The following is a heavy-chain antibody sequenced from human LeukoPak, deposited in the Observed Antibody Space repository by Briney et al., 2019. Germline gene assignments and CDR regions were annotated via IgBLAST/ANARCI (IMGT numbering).Heavy chain of an antibody. D-gene: IGHD6-13*01. CDR3: ARRGNIWYYFDY. V-gene: IGHV1-2*02. CDR2: FSPNSGGT. J-gene: IGHJ4*02. Sequence: ASVKVSCKASGYTFTDYYIHWVRQAPGQGLEWLEWFSPNSGGTRYAQKFQGRVTMTRDTSISTAYMELSRLRSDDTAVYYCARRGNIWYYFDYWGQGTLVTVSS. CDR1: GYTFTDYY.